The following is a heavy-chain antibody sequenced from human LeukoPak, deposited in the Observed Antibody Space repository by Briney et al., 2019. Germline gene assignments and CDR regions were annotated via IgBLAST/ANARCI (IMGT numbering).Heavy chain of an antibody. D-gene: IGHD2-15*01. CDR1: GGSMREDY. V-gene: IGHV4-4*07. Sequence: SETLSLTCTVSGGSMREDYWGWLRQPAGRGREGIGRIYSSANINYNPSLESRVTLSIDTSNNQFSLRLSSVTAADTAVYYCARVTGDLVGPFYYYYLDVWGKGTTVTISS. J-gene: IGHJ6*03. CDR3: ARVTGDLVGPFYYYYLDV. CDR2: IYSSANI.